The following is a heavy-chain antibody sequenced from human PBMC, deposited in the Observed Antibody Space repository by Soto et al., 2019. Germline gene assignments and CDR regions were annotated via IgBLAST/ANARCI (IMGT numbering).Heavy chain of an antibody. CDR2: IYYSGST. V-gene: IGHV4-61*01. D-gene: IGHD5-18*01. CDR1: GGSVSSGSYY. J-gene: IGHJ5*02. CDR3: ASGRYSYYRIRYNWFDP. Sequence: PSETLSHTCTGSGGSVSSGSYYWSWIRQPPGKGLEWIGYIYYSGSTNYNPSLKSRVTISVDTSKNQFSLKLSSVTAADTAVYYCASGRYSYYRIRYNWFDPWGQGTLVTVSS.